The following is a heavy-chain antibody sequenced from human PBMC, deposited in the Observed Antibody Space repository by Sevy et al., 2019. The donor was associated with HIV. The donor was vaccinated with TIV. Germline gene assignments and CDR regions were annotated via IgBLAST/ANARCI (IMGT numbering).Heavy chain of an antibody. CDR3: AGDVFIVVVVAADNWFDP. V-gene: IGHV1-69*04. Sequence: ASVKVSCKASGGTFSSYAISWVRQAPGQGLEWMGRIIPILGIANYAQKFQGRVTITADKSTGTAYMELSSLRSEDTAVYYCAGDVFIVVVVAADNWFDPWGQGTLVTVSS. CDR1: GGTFSSYA. D-gene: IGHD2-15*01. CDR2: IIPILGIA. J-gene: IGHJ5*02.